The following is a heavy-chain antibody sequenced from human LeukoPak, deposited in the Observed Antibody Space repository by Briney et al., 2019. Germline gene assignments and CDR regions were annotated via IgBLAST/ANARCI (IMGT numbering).Heavy chain of an antibody. CDR3: ARVWQQWLVPYYYYYYMDV. CDR2: MNPNSGNT. J-gene: IGHJ6*03. V-gene: IGHV1-8*03. D-gene: IGHD6-19*01. Sequence: ASVKVSCKASGYTFTSYDINWVRQATGQGLEWMGWMNPNSGNTGYAQKFQGRVTITRNTSISTAYRELSSLRSEDTAVYYCARVWQQWLVPYYYYYYMDVWGKGTTVTVSS. CDR1: GYTFTSYD.